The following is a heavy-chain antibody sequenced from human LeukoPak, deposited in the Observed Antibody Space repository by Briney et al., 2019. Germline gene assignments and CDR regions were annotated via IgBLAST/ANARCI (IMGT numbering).Heavy chain of an antibody. V-gene: IGHV3-23*01. CDR1: GFTFSSYG. D-gene: IGHD6-13*01. CDR3: AKGYSSTRGLYFDY. J-gene: IGHJ4*02. CDR2: ISGSGGST. Sequence: GGSLRLSCAASGFTFSSYGMHWVRQAPGKGLEWVSAISGSGGSTYYADSVKGRFTISRDNSKNTLYLQMNSLRAEDTAVYYCAKGYSSTRGLYFDYWGQGTLVTVSS.